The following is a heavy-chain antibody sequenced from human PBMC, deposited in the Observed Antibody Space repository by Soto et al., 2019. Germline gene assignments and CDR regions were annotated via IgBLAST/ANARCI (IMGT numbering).Heavy chain of an antibody. Sequence: QITLKESGATLVKPTQTLTLTCTFSGFSLSTSGVGVGWIRQPPGKALEWLALIYWDDDKRYSPSLKSRLTITKDTSKNQVVLTMTNMDPVDTATYYCAPAFGCSGGSCRSAFDHWGQGTLVTVSS. J-gene: IGHJ4*02. CDR2: IYWDDDK. V-gene: IGHV2-5*02. D-gene: IGHD2-15*01. CDR1: GFSLSTSGVG. CDR3: APAFGCSGGSCRSAFDH.